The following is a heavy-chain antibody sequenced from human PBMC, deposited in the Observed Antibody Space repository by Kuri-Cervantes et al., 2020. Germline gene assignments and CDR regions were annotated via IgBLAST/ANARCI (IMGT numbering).Heavy chain of an antibody. CDR3: ARTSHGDPFDH. J-gene: IGHJ4*02. CDR2: IYYSGSI. D-gene: IGHD4-17*01. CDR1: GGSISSGGYY. Sequence: SETLSLTCTVSGGSISSGGYYWSWIRQHPGKGLEWIGYIYYSGSIYYNPSLKSRVTISVDTSKNQFSLKLSSVTAADTAVYYCARTSHGDPFDHWGQGTLVTVSS. V-gene: IGHV4-31*03.